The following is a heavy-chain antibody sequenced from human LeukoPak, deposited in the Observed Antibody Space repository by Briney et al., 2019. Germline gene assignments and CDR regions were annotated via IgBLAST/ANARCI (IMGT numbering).Heavy chain of an antibody. CDR2: ISGGNGNTYYA. V-gene: IGHV3-23*01. D-gene: IGHD3-10*02. Sequence: PGGSLRLSCAASGFPFSSYAMSWVRQSPGKGLEWVSAISGGNGNTYYAYYADSVKGRFAISRDNSKSMLFLQLNSLRAEDTALYYCARDLHYYVAMDVWGQGTTVTVSS. J-gene: IGHJ6*02. CDR3: ARDLHYYVAMDV. CDR1: GFPFSSYA.